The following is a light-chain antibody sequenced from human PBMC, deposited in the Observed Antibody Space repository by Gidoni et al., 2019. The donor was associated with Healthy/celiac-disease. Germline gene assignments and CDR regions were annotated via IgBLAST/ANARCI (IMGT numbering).Light chain of an antibody. Sequence: IQMTQSPSSLSASVGDRVTITCRASQSISSYLNGYQQKPGKAPKLLIYAASSLQSGVPSRFSGSGSGTDFTLTISSLQPEDFATYYCQQSYSTPRITFGQGTRLEIK. CDR1: QSISSY. V-gene: IGKV1-39*01. CDR2: AAS. CDR3: QQSYSTPRIT. J-gene: IGKJ5*01.